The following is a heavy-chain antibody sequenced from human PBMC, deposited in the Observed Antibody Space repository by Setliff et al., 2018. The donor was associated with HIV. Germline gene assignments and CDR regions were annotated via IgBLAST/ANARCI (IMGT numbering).Heavy chain of an antibody. V-gene: IGHV3-30*03. D-gene: IGHD1-26*01. CDR3: ARTNEYLGSTAIYYFDY. J-gene: IGHJ4*02. Sequence: GSLRLSCAASGFTFSTHGMHWVRQAPGKGLEWVAIISYDGTSKHYADSVKGRFTISRDNSKNTLYLHMNNLRGDDTAVYYCARTNEYLGSTAIYYFDYWGQGTLVTVSS. CDR1: GFTFSTHG. CDR2: ISYDGTSK.